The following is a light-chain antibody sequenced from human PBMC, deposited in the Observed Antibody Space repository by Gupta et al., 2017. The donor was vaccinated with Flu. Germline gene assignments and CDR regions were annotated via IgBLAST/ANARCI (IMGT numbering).Light chain of an antibody. CDR2: WAS. V-gene: IGKV4-1*01. CDR3: QQEYSAPIT. CDR1: QSGCYTSSNKNY. J-gene: IGKJ4*01. Sequence: SLGERATINSTSSQSGCYTSSNKNYLAWYQQSSLQPTKVLIYWASTRDSGVPDRLTSSGSATDFSLTISSLPAEDVTVYYCQQEYSAPITFGGGTKVEIK.